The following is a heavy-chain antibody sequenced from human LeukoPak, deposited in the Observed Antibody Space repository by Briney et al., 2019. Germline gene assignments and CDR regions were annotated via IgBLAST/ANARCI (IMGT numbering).Heavy chain of an antibody. CDR3: ASVIKYYYDSSGYEYFQH. CDR1: GGSINSGDYH. D-gene: IGHD3-22*01. J-gene: IGHJ1*01. CDR2: IYYSGST. V-gene: IGHV4-31*03. Sequence: SETLSLTCTVSGGSINSGDYHWSWIRQHPGKGLEWIGYIYYSGSTYYKPSLKSRVTISVDTSKNQFSLKLRSVTAADTDVYYCASVIKYYYDSSGYEYFQHWVEGTLVTVCS.